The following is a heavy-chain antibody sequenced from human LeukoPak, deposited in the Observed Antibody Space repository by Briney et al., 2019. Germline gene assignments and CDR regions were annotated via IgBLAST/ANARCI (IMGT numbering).Heavy chain of an antibody. D-gene: IGHD3-10*01. V-gene: IGHV4-34*01. J-gene: IGHJ1*01. CDR3: AKTYYSSSGSWD. Sequence: PSETLSLTCAVYGGSFSGYYWSWIRQPPGKGLEWIGEINHSRSTNYNPSLKSRVTISLDTSKNQFSLRLNSVTAADTAVYYCAKTYYSSSGSWDWGQGTLVTVSS. CDR2: INHSRST. CDR1: GGSFSGYY.